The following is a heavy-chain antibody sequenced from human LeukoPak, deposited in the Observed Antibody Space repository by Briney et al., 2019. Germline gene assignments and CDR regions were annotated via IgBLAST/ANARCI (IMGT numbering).Heavy chain of an antibody. V-gene: IGHV3-21*01. CDR1: GFTFSSYS. D-gene: IGHD2-15*01. Sequence: TGGSLRLSCAASGFTFSSYSMNWVRQAPGKGLEWVSSISSSSSYIYYADSVKGRFTISRGDAKNSLYLQMNSLRAEDTAVYYCARGYVVVAAVFDYWGQGTLVTVSS. CDR3: ARGYVVVAAVFDY. J-gene: IGHJ4*02. CDR2: ISSSSSYI.